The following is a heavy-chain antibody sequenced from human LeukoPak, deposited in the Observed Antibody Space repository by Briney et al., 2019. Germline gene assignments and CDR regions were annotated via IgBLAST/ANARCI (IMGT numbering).Heavy chain of an antibody. CDR1: GFTFSNYD. Sequence: PGGSLRLSCAASGFTFSNYDTSWARQAPGKGLEWVSSISDSGGSTYYADSVKGRFTISRDNSKNTLYLQMTNLRAADTAVYYCAKDLSRAVAADWFDPWDQGSLVTVSS. CDR2: ISDSGGST. J-gene: IGHJ5*02. V-gene: IGHV3-23*01. CDR3: AKDLSRAVAADWFDP. D-gene: IGHD6-19*01.